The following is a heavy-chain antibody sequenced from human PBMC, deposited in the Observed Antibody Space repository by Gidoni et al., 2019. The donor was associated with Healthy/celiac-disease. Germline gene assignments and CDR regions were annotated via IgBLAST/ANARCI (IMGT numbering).Heavy chain of an antibody. V-gene: IGHV2-70*01. CDR3: ARTFEPSDYGGNPRTHYYFYCMDV. D-gene: IGHD4-17*01. Sequence: QVTLRESGPALVKPTQTLTLTCTFSGFSLSTSGLCVSWIRQPPGKALEWLALIDWDDDKYYSTSLKTRLTISKDTSNNQVVLTMTNMDPVDTATYYCARTFEPSDYGGNPRTHYYFYCMDVWGQGTTVTVSS. J-gene: IGHJ6*02. CDR2: IDWDDDK. CDR1: GFSLSTSGLC.